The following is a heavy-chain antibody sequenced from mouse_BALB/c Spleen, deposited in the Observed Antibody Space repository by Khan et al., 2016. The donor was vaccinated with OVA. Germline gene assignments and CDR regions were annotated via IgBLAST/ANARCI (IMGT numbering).Heavy chain of an antibody. J-gene: IGHJ4*01. CDR2: ISYSGST. CDR3: ARKNYYGYAMDY. CDR1: GYSITSGYA. Sequence: EVQLQESGPGLVKPSQSLSLTCTVTGYSITSGYAWNWIRQFPGNKLEWMGYISYSGSTSYNPSLRSRISITRDTSKNRFFLQLNSVTTEDTATYYWARKNYYGYAMDYWGQGTSVTVSS. D-gene: IGHD1-1*01. V-gene: IGHV3-2*02.